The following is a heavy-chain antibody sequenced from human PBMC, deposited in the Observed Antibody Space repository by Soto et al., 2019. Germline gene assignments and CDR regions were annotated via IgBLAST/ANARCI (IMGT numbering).Heavy chain of an antibody. J-gene: IGHJ4*02. D-gene: IGHD3-22*01. Sequence: PSLTCTVSVVSISSGGYYWSLIHQHPGERQEWMVSIYYSGRTYYNPALMSLVTVSVDTSKNQFLLQLSAVTAADTAVYYCARGKRDYYDASGYFLDYWGQGTLVIVSS. V-gene: IGHV4-31*01. CDR1: VVSISSGGYY. CDR2: IYYSGRT. CDR3: ARGKRDYYDASGYFLDY.